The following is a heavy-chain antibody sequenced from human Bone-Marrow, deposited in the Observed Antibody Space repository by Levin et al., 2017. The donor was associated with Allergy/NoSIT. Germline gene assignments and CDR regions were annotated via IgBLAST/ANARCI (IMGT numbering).Heavy chain of an antibody. J-gene: IGHJ4*02. Sequence: GASVKVSCKASGYTFTSYAMHWVRQAPGQRLEWMGWINAGNGNTKYSQKFQGRVTITRDTSASTAYMELSSLRSEDTAVYYCARDFYYYDSSGYPDSPDYWGQGTLVTVSS. CDR1: GYTFTSYA. D-gene: IGHD3-22*01. CDR3: ARDFYYYDSSGYPDSPDY. CDR2: INAGNGNT. V-gene: IGHV1-3*01.